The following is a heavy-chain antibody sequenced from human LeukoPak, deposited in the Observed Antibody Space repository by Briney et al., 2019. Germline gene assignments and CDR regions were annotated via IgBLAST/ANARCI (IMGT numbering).Heavy chain of an antibody. CDR3: AREVGTPQAFDI. V-gene: IGHV3-30-3*01. J-gene: IGHJ3*02. Sequence: GGSLRLSCAASGFTFSSYAMHWVRQAPGKGLEWVAVISYDGSNKYYADSVKGRFTISRDNSKNTLYLQMNSLKAEDTAIYYCAREVGTPQAFDIWGQGTMVTVSS. D-gene: IGHD1-26*01. CDR2: ISYDGSNK. CDR1: GFTFSSYA.